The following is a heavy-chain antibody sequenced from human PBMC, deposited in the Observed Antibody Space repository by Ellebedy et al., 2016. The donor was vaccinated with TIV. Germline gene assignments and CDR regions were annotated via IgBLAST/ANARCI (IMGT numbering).Heavy chain of an antibody. Sequence: LRLSCTVSGGSISSYYWSWIRQPPGKGLEWIGYIYYSGSTYYNPSLKSRVTISVDTSRDQFSLKLNSVTAADTAVYYCGRAADYYGVDVWGQGTTVTVSS. CDR2: IYYSGST. J-gene: IGHJ6*02. V-gene: IGHV4-30-4*01. CDR1: GGSISSYY. CDR3: GRAADYYGVDV.